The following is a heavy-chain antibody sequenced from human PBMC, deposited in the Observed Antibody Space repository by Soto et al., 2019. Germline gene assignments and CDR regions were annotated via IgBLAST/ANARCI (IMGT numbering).Heavy chain of an antibody. CDR3: ARSEVGWYYGMDV. Sequence: QVQLVQSGAEVKKPGASVKVSCKASGYTFTGYYMHWVRQAPGQGLEWMGWINPNSGDTNYAQKFQGRVTMTRDTSISTAYMELSRLRSDDTAVYYCARSEVGWYYGMDVWGQGTTVTVSS. D-gene: IGHD6-19*01. J-gene: IGHJ6*02. V-gene: IGHV1-2*02. CDR2: INPNSGDT. CDR1: GYTFTGYY.